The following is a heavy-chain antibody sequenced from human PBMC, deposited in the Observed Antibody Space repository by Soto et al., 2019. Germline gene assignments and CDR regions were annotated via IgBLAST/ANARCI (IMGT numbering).Heavy chain of an antibody. CDR1: GFTFSSYA. D-gene: IGHD1-26*01. CDR3: ATGYSGSYYGVFDY. CDR2: ISGSGGST. V-gene: IGHV3-23*01. J-gene: IGHJ4*02. Sequence: EVPLLESGGGLIQPGGSLRLSCAASGFTFSSYAMTWVRQAPGKGLEWVSTISGSGGSTYYADSVKGRFTISRDNSKNTLYLQLNSLRAEDTAIYYCATGYSGSYYGVFDYWGQGTLVTVSS.